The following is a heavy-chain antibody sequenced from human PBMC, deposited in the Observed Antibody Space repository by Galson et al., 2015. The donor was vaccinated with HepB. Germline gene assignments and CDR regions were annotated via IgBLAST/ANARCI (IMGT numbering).Heavy chain of an antibody. J-gene: IGHJ6*02. Sequence: SLRLSCAASGFTFSSYGMHWVRQAPGKGLEWVAVISYDGSNKYYADSVKGRFTISRDNSKNTLYLQMNSLRAEDTAVYYCAKDRGIAAAGIMDVWGQGTTVTVSS. V-gene: IGHV3-30*18. CDR2: ISYDGSNK. CDR3: AKDRGIAAAGIMDV. D-gene: IGHD6-13*01. CDR1: GFTFSSYG.